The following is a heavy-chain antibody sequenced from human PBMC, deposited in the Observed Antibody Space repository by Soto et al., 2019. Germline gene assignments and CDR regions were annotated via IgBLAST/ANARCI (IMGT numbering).Heavy chain of an antibody. D-gene: IGHD5-18*01. CDR3: ARGYSYGDY. CDR1: GYTFTSSW. V-gene: IGHV5-51*03. Sequence: EVQLVQSGAEVKKPGESLKISCKGSGYTFTSSWIAWVRQVPGKGLEWLGIIYPGDSDTRYSPSFQDQVTISADKSSGTASLQWSSLKASDTAMYYCARGYSYGDYWGQGTMGTVSS. CDR2: IYPGDSDT. J-gene: IGHJ4*02.